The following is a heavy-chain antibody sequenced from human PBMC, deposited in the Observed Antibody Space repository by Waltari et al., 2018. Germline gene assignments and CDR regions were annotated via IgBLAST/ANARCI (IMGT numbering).Heavy chain of an antibody. D-gene: IGHD6-25*01. CDR2: ISSSSGYL. V-gene: IGHV3-21*01. J-gene: IGHJ6*02. Sequence: EVQLMESGGGLVKPGGSLRLSCADSGFTFSSYSLNWVRQAPGKGFECVSSISSSSGYLFVAGAVKGRFTITRDNAKNSLYLQMSSLRAEDTAVYYCARGPRGRRALVEADNNYGLDVWGQGTTVTVSS. CDR3: ARGPRGRRALVEADNNYGLDV. CDR1: GFTFSSYS.